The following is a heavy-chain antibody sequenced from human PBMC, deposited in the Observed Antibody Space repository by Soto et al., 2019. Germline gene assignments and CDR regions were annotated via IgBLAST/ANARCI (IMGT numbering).Heavy chain of an antibody. Sequence: SVKVSCKASGLTFTSSAVQWVRQARGQRLEWIGWIVVGSGNTNYAQKFQERVTITRDMSTSTAYMELSSLRSEDTAVYYCAADKAFSSSAGYYYYYGMDVWGQGTTVTVSS. D-gene: IGHD6-6*01. CDR3: AADKAFSSSAGYYYYYGMDV. CDR1: GLTFTSSA. J-gene: IGHJ6*02. V-gene: IGHV1-58*01. CDR2: IVVGSGNT.